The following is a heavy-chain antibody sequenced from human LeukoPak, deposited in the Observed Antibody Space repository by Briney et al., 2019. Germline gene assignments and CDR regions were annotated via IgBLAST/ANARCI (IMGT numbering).Heavy chain of an antibody. D-gene: IGHD3-3*01. CDR3: ARTFWSGYYQYFDY. Sequence: GGSLRLSCAASGFTFNNYAMSWVRQAPGKGLEWVANIKQDGREKYYVDSVKGRFTISRDNAKNSLYLQMNSLRDEDTAVYYCARTFWSGYYQYFDYWGREPWSPSPQ. CDR2: IKQDGREK. J-gene: IGHJ4*02. V-gene: IGHV3-7*05. CDR1: GFTFNNYA.